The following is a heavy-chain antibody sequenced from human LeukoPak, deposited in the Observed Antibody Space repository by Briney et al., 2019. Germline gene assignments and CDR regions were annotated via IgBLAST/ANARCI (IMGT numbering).Heavy chain of an antibody. Sequence: GGSLRHSCAASGFTFSSYSMNWVRQAPGKGLEWVSSISSSSSYIYYADSVKGRFTISRDNAKNSLYLQMNSLRAEDTAVYYCARDLCSGGSCYSGGYGYWGQGTLVTVSS. CDR2: ISSSSSYI. J-gene: IGHJ4*02. V-gene: IGHV3-21*01. D-gene: IGHD2-15*01. CDR1: GFTFSSYS. CDR3: ARDLCSGGSCYSGGYGY.